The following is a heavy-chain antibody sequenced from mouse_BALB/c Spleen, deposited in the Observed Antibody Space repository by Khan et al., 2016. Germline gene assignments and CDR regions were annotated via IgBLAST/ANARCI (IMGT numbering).Heavy chain of an antibody. CDR3: ARIGLGCDY. CDR2: IYPGSGST. Sequence: QVQLQQSGPELVKPGASVKMSCKASGYTFTDYVISWVKQRTGQGLEWIGEIYPGSGSTYYNEKFKGKATLTADKSSNTAYMKLSSLTSEDSAFCFWARIGLGCDYWGQGTTLTVSS. V-gene: IGHV1-81*01. J-gene: IGHJ2*01. CDR1: GYTFTDYV. D-gene: IGHD3-3*01.